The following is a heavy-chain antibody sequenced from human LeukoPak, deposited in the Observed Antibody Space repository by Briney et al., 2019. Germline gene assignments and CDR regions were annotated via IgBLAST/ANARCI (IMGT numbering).Heavy chain of an antibody. CDR1: GGSISSYY. V-gene: IGHV4-59*01. CDR2: IYSSGST. J-gene: IGHJ5*02. Sequence: SETLSLTCTVSGGSISSYYWSWIRQPPGKGLEWIGYIYSSGSTNYNPSLKSRDTISLDTSKNQFSLKLNFVTAADTAFYSFPRGVAAPGTGGISWFDPWGQGTLVTVSS. CDR3: PRGVAAPGTGGISWFDP. D-gene: IGHD6-13*01.